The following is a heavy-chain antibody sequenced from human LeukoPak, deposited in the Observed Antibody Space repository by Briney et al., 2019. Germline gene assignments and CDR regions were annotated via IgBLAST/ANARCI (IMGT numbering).Heavy chain of an antibody. CDR3: ARRSTAMDY. V-gene: IGHV3-7*01. CDR1: GVTFSSYW. J-gene: IGHJ4*02. CDR2: IKQDGSEK. Sequence: GGALRLSCAAPGVTFSSYWMSWGREGPGEGGEWVANIKQDGSEKYYVESVKGRFTISRDNAKNSLYLQMNSLRAEDTAVYYCARRSTAMDYWGQGTLVTVSS. D-gene: IGHD5-18*01.